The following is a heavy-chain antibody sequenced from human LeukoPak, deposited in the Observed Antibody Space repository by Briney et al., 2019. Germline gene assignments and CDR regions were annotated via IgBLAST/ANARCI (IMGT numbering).Heavy chain of an antibody. J-gene: IGHJ5*02. D-gene: IGHD4-17*01. CDR3: AKVLTTVPTGNWFDP. V-gene: IGHV3-23*01. CDR1: EFTFSSYS. CDR2: ISGSGNFT. Sequence: TGGSLRLSCAASEFTFSSYSMSWVRQAPGKGLEWVSGISGSGNFTYYADTVKGRFTISRDNSKNTLYLQMNSLRAQHTAIYYCAKVLTTVPTGNWFDPWGQGTLVTVSS.